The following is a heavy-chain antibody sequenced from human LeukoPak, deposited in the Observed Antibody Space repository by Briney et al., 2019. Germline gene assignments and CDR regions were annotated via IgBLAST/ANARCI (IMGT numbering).Heavy chain of an antibody. V-gene: IGHV4-59*08. D-gene: IGHD6-13*01. J-gene: IGHJ4*02. Sequence: SETLSLTCTVSGGSISSYNWSWIRQPPGKGLEWMGNIYYSGSTNYNPSIRRRVTTSVATYNNQFSLKLSSVTAADAAVYYCASTNRGAAAIDYWGQGTLVTVSS. CDR1: GGSISSYN. CDR3: ASTNRGAAAIDY. CDR2: IYYSGST.